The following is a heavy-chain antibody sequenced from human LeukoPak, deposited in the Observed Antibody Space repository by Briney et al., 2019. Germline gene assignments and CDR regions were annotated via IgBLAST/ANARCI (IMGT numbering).Heavy chain of an antibody. CDR2: IPPAGGGP. Sequence: ASVKVSFKSAGYTFTFHYMHWVRQAPGQGREWVGWIPPAGGGPTYVQKSPGRVHMIRDTSIATDYMALSTLTPDDTAVYYCARDTSGSNSFDTWGQGNLVTVSS. J-gene: IGHJ4*02. D-gene: IGHD2-2*01. CDR3: ARDTSGSNSFDT. V-gene: IGHV1-2*02. CDR1: GYTFTFHY.